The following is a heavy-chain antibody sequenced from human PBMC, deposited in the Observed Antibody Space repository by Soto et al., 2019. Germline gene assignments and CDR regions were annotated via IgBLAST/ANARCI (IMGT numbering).Heavy chain of an antibody. Sequence: HPGGSLRLSCTASGFTFGDYAMSWVRQAPGKGLEWVGFIRSKAYGGTTEYAASVKGRFTISRDDSKSIAYLQMNSLKTEDTAVYYCTRAFGYFDWLFPGYYGMDVWGQGTTVTVSS. D-gene: IGHD3-9*01. CDR1: GFTFGDYA. CDR3: TRAFGYFDWLFPGYYGMDV. CDR2: IRSKAYGGTT. V-gene: IGHV3-49*04. J-gene: IGHJ6*02.